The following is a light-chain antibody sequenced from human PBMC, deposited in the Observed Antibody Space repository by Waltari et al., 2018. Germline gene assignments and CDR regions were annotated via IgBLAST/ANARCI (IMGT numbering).Light chain of an antibody. CDR1: QGVLYNPNNKNY. CDR2: CAS. CDR3: QHYFSIPPHT. Sequence: DIVIDKFPGYPAVALGEKATITLQSSQGVLYNPNNKNYLAWYQQKPGQPPSLLIYCASTRESGIPDRFTGSGSGTDFTLTISSLQAEDVAVYYCQHYFSIPPHTFGQGTKLEIK. J-gene: IGKJ2*01. V-gene: IGKV4-1*01.